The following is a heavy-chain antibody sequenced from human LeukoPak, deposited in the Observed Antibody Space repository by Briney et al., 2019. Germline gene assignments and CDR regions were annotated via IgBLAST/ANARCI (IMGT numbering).Heavy chain of an antibody. V-gene: IGHV3-23*01. Sequence: GGSLRLSCAASGFTFSTHAMNWVRQAPGKGLEWVSAISGSGGSTYYANSVQGRFTISRDNSQNTLFLQMNSLRAEDTAVYYCAKALDTSGWYPHGMDVWGQGTTVTVSS. J-gene: IGHJ6*02. CDR2: ISGSGGST. CDR1: GFTFSTHA. D-gene: IGHD6-19*01. CDR3: AKALDTSGWYPHGMDV.